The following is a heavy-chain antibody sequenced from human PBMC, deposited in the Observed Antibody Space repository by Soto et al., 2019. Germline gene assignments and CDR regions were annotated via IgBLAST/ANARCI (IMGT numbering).Heavy chain of an antibody. CDR1: GGSVSSGSYY. D-gene: IGHD2-15*01. Sequence: QVQLQESGPGLVKPSETLSLTCTVSGGSVSSGSYYWSWIRQPPGKGLEWIGYIYYSGSTNYNPSLKSRVTISVDTSKNQFSLKLSSVTAADTAVYYCVRRAGYCSGGSCYPALDYWGQGTLVTVSS. V-gene: IGHV4-61*01. CDR3: VRRAGYCSGGSCYPALDY. J-gene: IGHJ4*02. CDR2: IYYSGST.